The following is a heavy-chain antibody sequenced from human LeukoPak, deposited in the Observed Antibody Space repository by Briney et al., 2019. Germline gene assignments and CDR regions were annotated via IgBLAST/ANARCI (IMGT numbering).Heavy chain of an antibody. D-gene: IGHD3-22*01. CDR2: IIPILGIA. J-gene: IGHJ4*02. CDR1: GGTFSSYA. CDR3: ARDRVYYDSSGYYSS. Sequence: SVKVSYKASGGTFSSYAISWVRQAPGQGLEWMGRIIPILGIANYAQKFQGRVTITADKSTSTAYMELSSLRSEDTAVYYCARDRVYYDSSGYYSSWGQGTLVTVSS. V-gene: IGHV1-69*04.